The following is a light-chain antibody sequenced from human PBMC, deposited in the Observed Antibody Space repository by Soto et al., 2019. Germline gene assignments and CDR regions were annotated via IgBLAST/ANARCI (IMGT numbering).Light chain of an antibody. Sequence: EIVLTQSPGTLSLSPGERATLSCRASQSVRSTYLAWYQQKPGQAPRLLIYGASNRATGISDRFSGSGSGTDFTLTISRLEPEDFAVYYCQQYGSSPQTFGQGTKVEIK. CDR2: GAS. CDR3: QQYGSSPQT. CDR1: QSVRSTY. V-gene: IGKV3-20*01. J-gene: IGKJ2*01.